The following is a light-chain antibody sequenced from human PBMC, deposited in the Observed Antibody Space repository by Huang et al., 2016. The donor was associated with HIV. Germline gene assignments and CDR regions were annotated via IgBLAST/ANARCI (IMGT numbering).Light chain of an antibody. CDR3: QQYHDYPWT. CDR2: KSS. V-gene: IGKV1-5*03. J-gene: IGKJ1*01. CDR1: QNINTW. Sequence: DIQMTQSPPALSASVGDTAIITCRASQNINTWLAWYQQQPGRAPNLLIYKSSRLESGVPPRFSGSGSETEFTLTIRSLQPDDFATYYCQQYHDYPWTFGQGTKVEIK.